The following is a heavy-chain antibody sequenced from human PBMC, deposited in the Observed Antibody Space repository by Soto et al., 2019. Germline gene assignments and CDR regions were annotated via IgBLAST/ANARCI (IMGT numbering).Heavy chain of an antibody. CDR3: ARDGKQWLGRSWFDP. CDR2: IVVYNGNT. D-gene: IGHD6-19*01. V-gene: IGHV1-18*01. CDR1: GFTFTTSA. J-gene: IGHJ5*02. Sequence: ASVKVSCKASGFTFTTSAMQWVRQARGQGLEWIGWIVVYNGNTNYAQKLQGRVTITTDTSTSTAYMELSSLRSDDTAVYYCARDGKQWLGRSWFDPWGQGTLVTVSS.